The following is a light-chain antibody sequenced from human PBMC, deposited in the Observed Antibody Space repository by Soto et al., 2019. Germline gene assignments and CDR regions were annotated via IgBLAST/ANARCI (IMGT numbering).Light chain of an antibody. CDR2: AAS. V-gene: IGKV1-39*01. Sequence: DIQMTQSPSSLSASVGDRVIITCRASQTISYLNWYQQKPGKAPKLLIYAASSLQTGAPSRFSGSGSGTDFTLTISSLQPEDFATYYCQQTYSTPLTFXGGTKADIK. CDR1: QTISY. CDR3: QQTYSTPLT. J-gene: IGKJ4*01.